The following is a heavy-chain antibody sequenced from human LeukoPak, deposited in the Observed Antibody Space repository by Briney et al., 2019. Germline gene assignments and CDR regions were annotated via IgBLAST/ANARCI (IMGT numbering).Heavy chain of an antibody. Sequence: PGGSLRLSCAASGFTFSSYAMHWVRQAPGKGLEWVAVISYDGSNKYYADSVKGRFTISRDNSKNTLYLQMNSLRAGDTAVYYCARATVTMPHYFDYWGQGTLVTVSS. D-gene: IGHD4-17*01. CDR1: GFTFSSYA. CDR2: ISYDGSNK. V-gene: IGHV3-30*04. J-gene: IGHJ4*02. CDR3: ARATVTMPHYFDY.